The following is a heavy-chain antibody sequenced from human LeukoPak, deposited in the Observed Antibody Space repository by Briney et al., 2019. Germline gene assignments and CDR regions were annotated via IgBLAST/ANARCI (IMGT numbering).Heavy chain of an antibody. CDR1: GGSFSGYY. D-gene: IGHD5-18*01. Sequence: SETLSLTCAVYGGSFSGYYWSWIRQPPGKGLEWIGEINHSGSTNYNPSLKSRVTISVDTSKNQFSLKLSSVTAADTAVYYCARAQLEQLWLLFDYWGQGTLVTVSS. V-gene: IGHV4-34*01. CDR3: ARAQLEQLWLLFDY. CDR2: INHSGST. J-gene: IGHJ4*02.